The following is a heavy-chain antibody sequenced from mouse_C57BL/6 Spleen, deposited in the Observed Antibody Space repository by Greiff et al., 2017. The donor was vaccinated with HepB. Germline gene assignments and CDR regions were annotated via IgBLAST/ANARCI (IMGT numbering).Heavy chain of an antibody. Sequence: EVKLQESGAELVRPGASVKLSCTASGFNIKDDYMHWVKQRPEQGLEWIGWIDPENGDTEYASKFQGKATITADTSSNTAYLQLSSLTSEDTAVYYCTTLYGSSYDYAMDYWGQGTSVTVSS. CDR2: IDPENGDT. D-gene: IGHD1-1*01. J-gene: IGHJ4*01. CDR1: GFNIKDDY. CDR3: TTLYGSSYDYAMDY. V-gene: IGHV14-4*01.